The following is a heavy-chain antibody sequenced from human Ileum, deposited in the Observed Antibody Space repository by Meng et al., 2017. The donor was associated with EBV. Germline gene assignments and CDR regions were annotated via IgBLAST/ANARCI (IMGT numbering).Heavy chain of an antibody. J-gene: IGHJ4*02. V-gene: IGHV4-4*02. CDR1: GGSISSGNW. CDR2: IYHSGST. CDR3: ARGYCSSTSCYAALYYFDY. D-gene: IGHD2-2*01. Sequence: RGSCAGLVMPSGYLSLSCAVFGGSISSGNWGSWGRQPPGKGLELIGEIYHSGSTNYNPSLKSRVTISVDKSKNQFSLKLSSVTAADTVVYYCARGYCSSTSCYAALYYFDYWGQGTLVTVSS.